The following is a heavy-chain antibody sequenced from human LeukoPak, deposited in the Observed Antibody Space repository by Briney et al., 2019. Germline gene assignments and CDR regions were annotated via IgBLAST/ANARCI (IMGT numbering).Heavy chain of an antibody. Sequence: GRSLRLSCAASGLTFSTYAMHWVRQAPGKGLEWVSYISSSSGTIYYADSVKGRFTISRDDAKKSLYLQMNSLRAEDTAVYYCAKDYDNGVSVVWFDPWGQGTLVTVSS. CDR1: GLTFSTYA. CDR2: ISSSSGTI. V-gene: IGHV3-48*01. J-gene: IGHJ5*02. CDR3: AKDYDNGVSVVWFDP. D-gene: IGHD4-17*01.